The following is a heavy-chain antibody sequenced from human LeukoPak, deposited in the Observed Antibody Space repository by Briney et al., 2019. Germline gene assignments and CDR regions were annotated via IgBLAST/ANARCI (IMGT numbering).Heavy chain of an antibody. CDR1: GFTFSNYA. CDR3: AKDWDDYGDYLPLDY. V-gene: IGHV3-23*01. Sequence: PGGSLRLSCAASGFTFSNYAMSWVRQAPGEGLEWVSAIRGSGGSTYYADSVKGRFTISRDNSKNTLSLQMNSLGAEDTAIYYCAKDWDDYGDYLPLDYWGQGTLVTVSS. J-gene: IGHJ4*02. CDR2: IRGSGGST. D-gene: IGHD4-17*01.